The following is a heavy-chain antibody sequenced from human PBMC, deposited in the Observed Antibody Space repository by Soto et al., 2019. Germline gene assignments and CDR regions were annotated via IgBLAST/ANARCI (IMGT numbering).Heavy chain of an antibody. J-gene: IGHJ5*02. Sequence: PGGSLRLSCAASGFTFSDYYMGWIRQAPGKGLEWVSYISSSSSYTNYADSVKGRFTISRDNAKNSLYLQMNSLRAEDTAVYYCARDLYCSSTSCYFTAPGNWFDPWGQGTLVTVSS. CDR3: ARDLYCSSTSCYFTAPGNWFDP. CDR1: GFTFSDYY. V-gene: IGHV3-11*05. CDR2: ISSSSSYT. D-gene: IGHD2-2*01.